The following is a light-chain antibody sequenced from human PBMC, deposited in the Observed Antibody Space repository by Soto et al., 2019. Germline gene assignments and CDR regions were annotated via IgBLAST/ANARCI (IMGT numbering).Light chain of an antibody. CDR2: EGN. Sequence: QSVLTQPASVSVSPGQSITISCTGTSRDVGGYNLVSWYQQHPGKAPKLMIYEGNKRPSGVSNRFSGSKSGNTASLTISGLQAEDEADYYCCSYAGFSTFVFGIGTKVTVL. CDR1: SRDVGGYNL. CDR3: CSYAGFSTFV. J-gene: IGLJ1*01. V-gene: IGLV2-23*03.